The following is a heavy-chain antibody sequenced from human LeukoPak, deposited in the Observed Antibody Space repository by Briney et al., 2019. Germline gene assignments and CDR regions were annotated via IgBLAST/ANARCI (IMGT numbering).Heavy chain of an antibody. V-gene: IGHV4-39*01. J-gene: IGHJ6*03. D-gene: IGHD3-10*01. Sequence: SETLSLTCTVSGGSISSSSYYWGWIRQPPGKGLEWIGSIYYSGSTYYNPSLKSRVTISVDTSKNQFSLKLSSVTAADTAVYYCATSPMWFGELFGSYYMDVWGKGTTVTISS. CDR1: GGSISSSSYY. CDR3: ATSPMWFGELFGSYYMDV. CDR2: IYYSGST.